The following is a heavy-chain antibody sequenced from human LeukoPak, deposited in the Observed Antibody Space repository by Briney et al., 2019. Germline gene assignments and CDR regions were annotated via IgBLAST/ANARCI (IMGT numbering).Heavy chain of an antibody. Sequence: GASVKVSCKASGYTFTGYCMHWVRQATGQGLEWMGWMNPNSGNTGYAQKFQGRVTMTRNTSISTAYMELSSLRSEDTAVYYCARGRRVGATRCLGYWGQGTLVTVSS. V-gene: IGHV1-8*02. CDR1: GYTFTGYC. CDR3: ARGRRVGATRCLGY. J-gene: IGHJ4*02. CDR2: MNPNSGNT. D-gene: IGHD1-26*01.